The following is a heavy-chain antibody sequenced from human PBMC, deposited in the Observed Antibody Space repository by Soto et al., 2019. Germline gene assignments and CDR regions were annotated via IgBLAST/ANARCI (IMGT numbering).Heavy chain of an antibody. Sequence: QVQLVQSGAEVTKPGASVKVSCKASGYTFTSYYMQSVRQAPGQGLEWMGIINPSGGSTSQAQKCQGRVTMTRDTSTRTVYMELSSLRSEDTAVYYCARDQDIVVVVADTSRGLDIWGQGTMVTVSS. CDR1: GYTFTSYY. J-gene: IGHJ3*02. CDR3: ARDQDIVVVVADTSRGLDI. V-gene: IGHV1-46*01. D-gene: IGHD2-15*01. CDR2: INPSGGST.